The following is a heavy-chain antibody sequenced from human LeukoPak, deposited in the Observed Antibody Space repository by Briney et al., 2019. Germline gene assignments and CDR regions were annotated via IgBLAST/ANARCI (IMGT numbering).Heavy chain of an antibody. CDR2: IYYSGST. V-gene: IGHV4-31*03. CDR3: ARDSGVYDSSGYFDY. CDR1: GGSISSGGYY. J-gene: IGHJ4*02. Sequence: SETLSLTCTVSGGSISSGGYYWSWIRQHPGKGLEWIGYIYYSGSTYYNPSLKSRVTISVDTSKNQFSLKLSSVTAADTAVYYCARDSGVYDSSGYFDYWGQGTLVTVSS. D-gene: IGHD3-22*01.